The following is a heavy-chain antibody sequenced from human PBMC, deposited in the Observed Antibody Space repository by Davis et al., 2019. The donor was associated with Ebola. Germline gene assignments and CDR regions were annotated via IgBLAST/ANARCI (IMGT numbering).Heavy chain of an antibody. V-gene: IGHV3-66*01. CDR3: ARDGEYCTNGICSTYFDN. D-gene: IGHD2-8*01. Sequence: GGSLRLSCATSGFTVNSNYMSWVRQAPGKGLEWVSLIYSGGSTYYADSVKGRFTLYRDNSKNTLYLQMNNLRAEDTAVYYCARDGEYCTNGICSTYFDNWGQGTLVTVSS. J-gene: IGHJ4*02. CDR1: GFTVNSNY. CDR2: IYSGGST.